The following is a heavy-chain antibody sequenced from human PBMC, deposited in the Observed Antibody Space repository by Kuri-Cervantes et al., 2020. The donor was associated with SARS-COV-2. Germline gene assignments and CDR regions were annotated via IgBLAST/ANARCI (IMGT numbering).Heavy chain of an antibody. Sequence: GGSLRLSCAASGFTFSYYGMHWVRQAPGKGLEWVGFVRRDGSNYYYADSVKGRFTISRDNSKNSLYLEMNSLRPEDTAVYYCAKVRGIAVAGTFNYFDYWGQGTLVTVSS. V-gene: IGHV3-30*02. D-gene: IGHD6-19*01. CDR3: AKVRGIAVAGTFNYFDY. J-gene: IGHJ4*02. CDR1: GFTFSYYG. CDR2: VRRDGSNY.